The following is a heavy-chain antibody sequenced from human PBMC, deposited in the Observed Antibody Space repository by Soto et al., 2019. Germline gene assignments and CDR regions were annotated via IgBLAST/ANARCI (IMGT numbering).Heavy chain of an antibody. CDR3: ARGSEMLTGTTCFDY. V-gene: IGHV4-34*01. J-gene: IGHJ4*02. CDR2: INHSGST. D-gene: IGHD1-7*01. Sequence: KTSETLSLTCAVYGGSFSGYYWSWIRQPPGKGLEWIGEINHSGSTNYNPSLKSRVTISVDTSKNQFSLKLSSVTAADTAVYYCARGSEMLTGTTCFDYWGQGTLVTVSS. CDR1: GGSFSGYY.